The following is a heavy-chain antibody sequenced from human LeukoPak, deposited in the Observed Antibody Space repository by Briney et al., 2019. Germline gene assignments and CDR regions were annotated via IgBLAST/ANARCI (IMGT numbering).Heavy chain of an antibody. V-gene: IGHV4-34*01. CDR2: INHSGST. CDR3: ASVRAQRITMVRGVFLDY. CDR1: RGSFSGYY. D-gene: IGHD3-10*01. J-gene: IGHJ4*02. Sequence: SETLSLTCAVSRGSFSGYYWSWIRQPPGKGLEWIGEINHSGSTNYNPSLKSRVTISVDTSKNQFSLKLSCVTAADTAVYYCASVRAQRITMVRGVFLDYWGQGTLVTVSS.